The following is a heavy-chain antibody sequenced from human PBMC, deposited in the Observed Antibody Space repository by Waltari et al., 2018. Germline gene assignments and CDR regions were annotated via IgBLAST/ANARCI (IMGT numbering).Heavy chain of an antibody. Sequence: EVQLVQSGAEVKKPGATVQISCKASGDTFIDYFMHWVQQAPGKGLERVGRIDPEDGETVYAEKFQGRVTITADTSTDTSYLELSSLRSDDTAVYYCAPLPGGSGQTFDYWGQGTLLTVSS. CDR3: APLPGGSGQTFDY. V-gene: IGHV1-69-2*01. CDR1: GDTFIDYF. D-gene: IGHD3-10*01. J-gene: IGHJ4*02. CDR2: IDPEDGET.